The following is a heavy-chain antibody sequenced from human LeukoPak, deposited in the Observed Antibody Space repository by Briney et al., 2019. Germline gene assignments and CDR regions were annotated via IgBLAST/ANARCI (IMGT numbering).Heavy chain of an antibody. J-gene: IGHJ4*02. V-gene: IGHV3-48*04. CDR3: ARDYRYCSGGSCYSGQVGY. Sequence: GGSLRLSCAASGFLFSKYWMTWVRQAPGKGLEWVSYISSSGSTIYYADSVKGRFTISRDNAKNSLYLQMNSLRAEDTAVYYCARDYRYCSGGSCYSGQVGYWGQGTLVTVSS. CDR1: GFLFSKYW. CDR2: ISSSGSTI. D-gene: IGHD2-15*01.